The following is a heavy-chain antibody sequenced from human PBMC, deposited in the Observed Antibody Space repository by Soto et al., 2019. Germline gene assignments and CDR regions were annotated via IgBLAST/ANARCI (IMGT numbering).Heavy chain of an antibody. CDR3: ARGTIFGVVRYDY. CDR2: ISYDRTNK. V-gene: IGHV3-30*03. D-gene: IGHD3-3*01. CDR1: GFTVSTYG. Sequence: PGGSLRLSCAVSGFTVSTYGMHWVRQAPGKGLECVAFISYDRTNKYYADSVRGRFTISRDNAKNSLYLQMNSLRVEDTAVYYCARGTIFGVVRYDYWGQGTLVTVSS. J-gene: IGHJ4*02.